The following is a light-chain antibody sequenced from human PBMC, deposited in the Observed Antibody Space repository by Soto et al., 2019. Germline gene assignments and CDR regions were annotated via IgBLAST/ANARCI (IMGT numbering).Light chain of an antibody. V-gene: IGKV3-11*01. CDR3: QQRRNWVS. CDR1: QSVDSY. J-gene: IGKJ3*01. Sequence: LTQSPAILSLSPGEKATLSCTASQSVDSYMAWYQQRPGQPPRLLIHDTSHRASGVPARFRGSGSGTDFTLTITSLEPEYFAVYFCQQRRNWVSFGPGTRV. CDR2: DTS.